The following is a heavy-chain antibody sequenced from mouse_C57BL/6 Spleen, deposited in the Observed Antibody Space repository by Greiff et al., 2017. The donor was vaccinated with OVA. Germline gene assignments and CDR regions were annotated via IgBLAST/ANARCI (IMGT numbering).Heavy chain of an antibody. D-gene: IGHD1-1*01. V-gene: IGHV1-82*01. CDR3: ARLHYGSSYWYFDV. CDR2: IYPGDGDT. Sequence: VKLQESGPELVKPGASVKISCKASGYAFSSSWMNWVKQRPGKGLEWIGRIYPGDGDTNYNGKFKGKATLTADKSSSTAYMQLSSLTSEDSAVYFCARLHYGSSYWYFDVWGTGTTVTVSS. CDR1: GYAFSSSW. J-gene: IGHJ1*03.